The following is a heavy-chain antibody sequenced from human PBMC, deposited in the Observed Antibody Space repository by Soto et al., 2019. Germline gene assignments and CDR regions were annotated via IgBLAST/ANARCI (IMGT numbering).Heavy chain of an antibody. CDR2: IYYNGNT. J-gene: IGHJ3*02. V-gene: IGHV4-31*03. D-gene: IGHD1-26*01. CDR3: AREIWYSGSYEGDAFDI. CDR1: GVSITSGAYY. Sequence: PSETLSLTCTLSGVSITSGAYYWTRVRQHPGKGLEWIGYIYYNGNTYFSPSLKSRLTISIDTSKNQFSLKLSSVTAADTAVYYCAREIWYSGSYEGDAFDIWGQGTMVTVSS.